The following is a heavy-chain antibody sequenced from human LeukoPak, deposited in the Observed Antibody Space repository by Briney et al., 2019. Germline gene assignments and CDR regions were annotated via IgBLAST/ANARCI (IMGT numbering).Heavy chain of an antibody. CDR3: ATDREDYDSSGYYLSDAFDI. J-gene: IGHJ3*02. D-gene: IGHD3-22*01. CDR1: GFTFSGYS. V-gene: IGHV3-48*01. CDR2: ITSRSPTI. Sequence: PGVSRRLSCAVSGFTFSGYSMKWVRQAPGKGLEWVSYITSRSPTIYHADSVKGRFTVSRDNAKNSLYLQMDSLRVEDTAVYYCATDREDYDSSGYYLSDAFDIWGQGTMVTVSS.